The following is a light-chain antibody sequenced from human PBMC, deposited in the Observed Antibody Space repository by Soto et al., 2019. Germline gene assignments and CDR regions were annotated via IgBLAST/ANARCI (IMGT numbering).Light chain of an antibody. V-gene: IGKV3-20*01. CDR2: GAS. Sequence: IVLTQSPGTLSLSPGERVTLSCRASQSVTGKYLAWYQQKLGQAPRLLVYGASNRATGIPDRFSGSGSGTDFTLTISRLEPEDFAVYYCQQYGSSPRTFGLGTKLEI. CDR3: QQYGSSPRT. CDR1: QSVTGKY. J-gene: IGKJ2*01.